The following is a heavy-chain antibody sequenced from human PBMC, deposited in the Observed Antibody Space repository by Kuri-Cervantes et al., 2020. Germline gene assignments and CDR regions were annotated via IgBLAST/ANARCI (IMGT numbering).Heavy chain of an antibody. CDR3: ARVYCSGGSCYGPFDY. D-gene: IGHD2-15*01. CDR1: GFTFSSYG. V-gene: IGHV3-33*01. Sequence: GGSLRLSCAASGFTFSSYGMHWVRQAPGKGLEWVAVIWYDGSNKYYADSVKGRFTISRDNSKNTLYLQMNSLRAEDTAVYYCARVYCSGGSCYGPFDYWGQGTQVTVSS. J-gene: IGHJ4*02. CDR2: IWYDGSNK.